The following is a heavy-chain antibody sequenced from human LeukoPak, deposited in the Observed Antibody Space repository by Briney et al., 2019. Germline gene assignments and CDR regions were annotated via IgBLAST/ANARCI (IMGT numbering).Heavy chain of an antibody. J-gene: IGHJ4*02. Sequence: SETLSLTCTVSGGSISSSSYYWGWVRQPPGKGLEWIATIYYSGSTYYSPSLRSRVTISVDTSKNQFSLKLTSVTAAGTAVYYCARHASVSGNWPRPLDYWGQGSLVTVSS. D-gene: IGHD3-3*01. CDR1: GGSISSSSYY. CDR2: IYYSGST. V-gene: IGHV4-39*01. CDR3: ARHASVSGNWPRPLDY.